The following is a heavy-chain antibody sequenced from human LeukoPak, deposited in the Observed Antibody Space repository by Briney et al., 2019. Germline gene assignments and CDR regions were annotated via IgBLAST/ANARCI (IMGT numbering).Heavy chain of an antibody. V-gene: IGHV4-59*01. CDR1: GGSISSYY. CDR3: AREGYDFWSGYYRWFDP. Sequence: SSETLSLTCTVPGGSISSYYWSWIRQPPGKGLEWIGYIYYSGSTNYNPSLKSRVTISVDTSKNQFSLKLSSVTAADTAVYYCAREGYDFWSGYYRWFDPWGQGTLVTVSS. D-gene: IGHD3-3*01. CDR2: IYYSGST. J-gene: IGHJ5*02.